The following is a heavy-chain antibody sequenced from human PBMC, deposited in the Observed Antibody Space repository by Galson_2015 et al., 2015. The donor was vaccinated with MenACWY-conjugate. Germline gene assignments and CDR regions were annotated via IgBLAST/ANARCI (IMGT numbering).Heavy chain of an antibody. CDR2: INSDGSAA. CDR1: GFTFSRYR. D-gene: IGHD2-2*01. J-gene: IGHJ4*02. Sequence: SLRLSCAASGFTFSRYRMHWVRQSPGKGLVWVSRINSDGSAADYADSVKGRFTISRDNAKNTLYLQMNSLRAEDTAVYYCATYCSGPSCYANGAYWGQGTLVTVSS. V-gene: IGHV3-74*01. CDR3: ATYCSGPSCYANGAY.